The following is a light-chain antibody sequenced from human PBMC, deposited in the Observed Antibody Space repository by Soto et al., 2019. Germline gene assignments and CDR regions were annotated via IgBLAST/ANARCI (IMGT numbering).Light chain of an antibody. V-gene: IGKV3D-15*01. CDR3: QQYNSWPRT. CDR2: GAS. CDR1: QSVGSS. J-gene: IGKJ5*01. Sequence: EIVLTQSPGTLSLSPGDRATLSCWASQSVGSSLAWYQQKPGQATRLLIAGASSRATGIPARFSGSGSGTEFTLTISRLESEDFAVYYCQQYNSWPRTFGQGTRLEIK.